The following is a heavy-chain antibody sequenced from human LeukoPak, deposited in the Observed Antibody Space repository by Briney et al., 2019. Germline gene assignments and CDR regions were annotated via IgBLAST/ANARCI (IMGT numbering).Heavy chain of an antibody. CDR2: ISGSGGRT. Sequence: GGSLRLSCAASGFTFSSYAMSWVRQAPGKGLEWVSAISGSGGRTYYTDSVKGRFIISRDNSKNTLYLQMNSLRAEDTAVYYCAKTGPRSGSLYYFDYWGQGTLVTVSS. V-gene: IGHV3-23*01. CDR3: AKTGPRSGSLYYFDY. D-gene: IGHD1-26*01. J-gene: IGHJ4*02. CDR1: GFTFSSYA.